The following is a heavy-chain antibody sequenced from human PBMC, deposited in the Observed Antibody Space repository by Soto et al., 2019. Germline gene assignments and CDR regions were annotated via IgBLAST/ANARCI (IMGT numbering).Heavy chain of an antibody. CDR3: ARGGYDRSGYHFDN. CDR2: IYPGDSDT. D-gene: IGHD3-22*01. V-gene: IGHV5-51*01. Sequence: GEALKISWXGSGYSFTNYWIGWVRQMPGKGLEWMGIIYPGDSDTRYSPSFQGQVTISADKSISTAYLQWSTLKASDTAMHYLARGGYDRSGYHFDNWGQGTLVAVSS. J-gene: IGHJ4*02. CDR1: GYSFTNYW.